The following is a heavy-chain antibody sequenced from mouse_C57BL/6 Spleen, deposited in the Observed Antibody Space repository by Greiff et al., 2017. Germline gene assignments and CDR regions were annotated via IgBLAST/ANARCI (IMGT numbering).Heavy chain of an antibody. D-gene: IGHD1-1*01. J-gene: IGHJ1*03. Sequence: QVQLKESGAELVKPGASVKISCKASGYAFSSYWMNWVKQRPGKGLEWIGQIYPGDGDTNYNGKFKGKATLTADESSSTAYMQLSSLTSEDSAVYFCASGSSYGYFDVWGTGTTVTVSS. CDR3: ASGSSYGYFDV. CDR1: GYAFSSYW. CDR2: IYPGDGDT. V-gene: IGHV1-80*01.